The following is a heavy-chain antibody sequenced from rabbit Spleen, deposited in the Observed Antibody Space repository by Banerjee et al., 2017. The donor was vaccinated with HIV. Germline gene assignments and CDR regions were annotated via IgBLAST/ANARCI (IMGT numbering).Heavy chain of an antibody. V-gene: IGHV1S40*01. D-gene: IGHD1-1*01. CDR3: ARDTSTSFSTYGMDL. CDR2: IYAGSSGDT. J-gene: IGHJ6*01. Sequence: QSLAASGGGLVQPEASLTLTCKASGFSFTRGYDMFWVRQSPGKGLEWIACIYAGSSGDTDSATWAKGRFTISKTSPTTVTLQLTSLTAADTATYFCARDTSTSFSTYGMDLWGPGTLVTVS. CDR1: GFSFTRGYD.